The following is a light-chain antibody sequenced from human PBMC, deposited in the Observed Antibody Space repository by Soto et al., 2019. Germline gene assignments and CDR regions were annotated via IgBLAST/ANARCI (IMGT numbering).Light chain of an antibody. Sequence: DIQMTQSPSTLSASVGDSVIITCRASQTIGSWLAWYQQKPGKVPKLLIHKASSLESGVSSRFSGSGSGTEFTLTIRSLQPDDFATYYCQQYSSLSAFGPGTKVGIK. CDR2: KAS. CDR3: QQYSSLSA. V-gene: IGKV1-5*03. CDR1: QTIGSW. J-gene: IGKJ3*01.